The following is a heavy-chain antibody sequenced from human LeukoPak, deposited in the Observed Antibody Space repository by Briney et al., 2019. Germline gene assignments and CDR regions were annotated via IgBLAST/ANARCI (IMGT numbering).Heavy chain of an antibody. V-gene: IGHV3-21*01. D-gene: IGHD3-22*01. CDR1: GFTFSSYS. CDR2: ISSSSSYI. J-gene: IGHJ4*02. Sequence: GGSLRLSCAASGFTFSSYSMNWVRQAPGKGLEWVSSISSSSSYIYYADSVKGRFTISRDNAKNSLYLQMNSLRAEDTAMYYCARDQDDSSGYLVWVNYWGQGTLVTVSS. CDR3: ARDQDDSSGYLVWVNY.